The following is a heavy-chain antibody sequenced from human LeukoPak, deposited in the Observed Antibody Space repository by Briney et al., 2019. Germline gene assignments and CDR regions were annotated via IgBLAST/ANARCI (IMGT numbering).Heavy chain of an antibody. CDR1: GYTFTGYY. D-gene: IGHD4-11*01. CDR3: ARVNFVQYSAIDY. Sequence: ASVKVSCKASGYTFTGYYMHWVRQAPGQGLEWMGRINPNSGGTNYAQKFQGRVTTTRDKSINTAYMELSGLTSDDTAVYYCARVNFVQYSAIDYWGQGTLVTVSS. CDR2: INPNSGGT. V-gene: IGHV1-2*06. J-gene: IGHJ4*02.